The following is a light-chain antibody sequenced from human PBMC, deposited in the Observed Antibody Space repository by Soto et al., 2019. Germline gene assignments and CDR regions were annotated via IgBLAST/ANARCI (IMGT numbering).Light chain of an antibody. CDR1: QSVDTW. J-gene: IGKJ1*01. V-gene: IGKV1-5*03. CDR2: QAS. CDR3: QLSSSIPWT. Sequence: DIQMTQSPSTLSASVGGIVTITCRASQSVDTWWAWFQQKPGKAPRLLIYQASALESGVPSRFSGSGSGTDFTLTISSLQPEDFATYYCQLSSSIPWTFAQGTKVDI.